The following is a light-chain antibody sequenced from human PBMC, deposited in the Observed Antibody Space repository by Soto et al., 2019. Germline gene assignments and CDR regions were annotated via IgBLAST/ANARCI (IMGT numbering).Light chain of an antibody. J-gene: IGLJ1*01. CDR3: SSYTTSNTRQIV. Sequence: QSVLTHPASVSRSPGQSITISCTGTSSDVGGYNYVSWYQHHPGKAPKLIIFDVSNRPSGVSNPFSGSKSGNTASLTISALQPEDEADYYCSSYTTSNTRQIVFGTGTKVTVL. V-gene: IGLV2-14*03. CDR1: SSDVGGYNY. CDR2: DVS.